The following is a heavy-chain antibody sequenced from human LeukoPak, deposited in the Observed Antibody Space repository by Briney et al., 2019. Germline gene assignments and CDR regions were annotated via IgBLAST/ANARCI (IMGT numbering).Heavy chain of an antibody. CDR3: TTVDFDGASSNY. Sequence: GALRPPCKAPGFPFRNARITWGRQAPGKGVGWGGRIKSKVAGGTTDYAAPMKGRFSISRDDSKNTVYLQMNSLQIEDTGMYYCTTVDFDGASSNYWGQGTLVTVSS. CDR1: GFPFRNAR. D-gene: IGHD2-8*01. V-gene: IGHV3-15*01. J-gene: IGHJ4*02. CDR2: IKSKVAGGTT.